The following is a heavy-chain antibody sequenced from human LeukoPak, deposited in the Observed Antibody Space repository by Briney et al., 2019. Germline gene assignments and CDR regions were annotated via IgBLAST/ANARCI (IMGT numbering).Heavy chain of an antibody. CDR1: GYSISSGYY. V-gene: IGHV4-38-2*02. J-gene: IGHJ6*03. CDR2: IYHSGST. Sequence: SETLSLTCTVSGYSISSGYYWGWIRQPPGKGLEWIGSIYHSGSTYYNPSLKSRVTISVDTSKNQFSLKLSSGTAADTPVYYCARAGDCSSTSCSLRDYYYYYYMDVWGKGTTVTVSS. D-gene: IGHD2-2*01. CDR3: ARAGDCSSTSCSLRDYYYYYYMDV.